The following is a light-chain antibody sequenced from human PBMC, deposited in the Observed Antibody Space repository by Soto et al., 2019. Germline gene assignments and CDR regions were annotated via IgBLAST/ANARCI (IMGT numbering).Light chain of an antibody. J-gene: IGLJ2*01. V-gene: IGLV1-51*01. CDR2: DNN. Sequence: QAVLTQPPSVSAAPGQTVTISCSGSSSNIGNNYVSWYQQLPGTAPKLLIYDNNNRPSGIPDRFSGSKSVTSATLGITGLQTGDEADYYCGTWDSSLSAVVFGGGTKLTVL. CDR3: GTWDSSLSAVV. CDR1: SSNIGNNY.